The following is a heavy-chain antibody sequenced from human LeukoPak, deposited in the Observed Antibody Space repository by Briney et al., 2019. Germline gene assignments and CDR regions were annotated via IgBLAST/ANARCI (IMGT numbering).Heavy chain of an antibody. CDR1: AFTFSSYA. Sequence: PGRSLRLSCAASAFTFSSYAMSWVRQAPGKGLEWVSGISGSDGSTNYADSVKGRFTISRENSKNTLYLQMNSLRAEDTAVYYCAKDSAKKYDDYWGQGTLVTVSS. CDR3: AKDSAKKYDDY. V-gene: IGHV3-23*01. D-gene: IGHD2/OR15-2a*01. CDR2: ISGSDGST. J-gene: IGHJ4*02.